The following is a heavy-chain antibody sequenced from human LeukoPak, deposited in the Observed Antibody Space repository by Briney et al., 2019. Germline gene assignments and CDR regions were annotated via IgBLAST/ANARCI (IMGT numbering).Heavy chain of an antibody. CDR3: ARASSGYYWDFDY. CDR1: GGSISSSNYY. D-gene: IGHD3-22*01. Sequence: SETLSLTCTVSGGSISSSNYYWGWIRQPPGKGLEWIGSIYYSGSTYYSPSLKSRVTISLDTSKNQFSLKLSSVTAADTAVYYCARASSGYYWDFDYWGQGTLVTVSS. J-gene: IGHJ4*02. CDR2: IYYSGST. V-gene: IGHV4-39*07.